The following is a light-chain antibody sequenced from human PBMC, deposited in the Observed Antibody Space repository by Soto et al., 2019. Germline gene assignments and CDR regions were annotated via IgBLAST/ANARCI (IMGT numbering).Light chain of an antibody. Sequence: QSVLTQPPSASGTPGQRVTISCTGSSSDIGSNYVYWYQQLPEMAPKLLIYKNDQRPSVIAERFSGSKSGTSASLAISGLRTEDEANYYCASWDDTLSGRVFGGGTKLTVL. CDR1: SSDIGSNY. CDR3: ASWDDTLSGRV. V-gene: IGLV1-47*01. CDR2: KND. J-gene: IGLJ3*02.